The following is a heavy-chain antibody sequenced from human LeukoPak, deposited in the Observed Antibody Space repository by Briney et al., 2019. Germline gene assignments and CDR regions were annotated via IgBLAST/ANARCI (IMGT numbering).Heavy chain of an antibody. J-gene: IGHJ4*02. D-gene: IGHD5-18*01. CDR3: AKGELGLWFDY. V-gene: IGHV3-30*18. Sequence: GRSLRLSCAASRFTFSSYGMHWVRQAPGKGLEWVALISYDGSNKYYADSVKGRFTTSRDNSKNALYLQMNSLRAEDTAVYYCAKGELGLWFDYWGQGTLVTVSS. CDR1: RFTFSSYG. CDR2: ISYDGSNK.